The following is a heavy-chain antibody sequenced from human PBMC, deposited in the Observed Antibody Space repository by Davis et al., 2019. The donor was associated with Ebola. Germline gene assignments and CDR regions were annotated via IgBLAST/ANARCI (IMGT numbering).Heavy chain of an antibody. CDR2: INPNSGGT. CDR3: ARVHYPVTVPAARGGFDI. J-gene: IGHJ3*02. Sequence: AASVKVSCKASGYTFTAYYMHWVRQAPGQGLEWMGWINPNSGGTNYALKFQGRVTMTRDTSFSTAYMELSRLRSDDTAIYYCARVHYPVTVPAARGGFDIWGQGTLLTVSS. CDR1: GYTFTAYY. V-gene: IGHV1-2*02. D-gene: IGHD2-2*01.